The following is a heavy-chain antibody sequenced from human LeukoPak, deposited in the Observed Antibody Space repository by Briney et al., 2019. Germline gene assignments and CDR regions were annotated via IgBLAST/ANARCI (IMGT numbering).Heavy chain of an antibody. CDR3: ARDRWNYVAHYYGMDA. CDR2: ISSSGSTI. D-gene: IGHD1-7*01. J-gene: IGHJ6*02. Sequence: GGSLRLSCAASGFTFSDYYMSWIRQAPGKGLEWVSYISSSGSTIYYADSVKGRFTISRDNAKNSLYLQMNSLRAEDTAVYYCARDRWNYVAHYYGMDAWGQGTTVTVSS. V-gene: IGHV3-11*01. CDR1: GFTFSDYY.